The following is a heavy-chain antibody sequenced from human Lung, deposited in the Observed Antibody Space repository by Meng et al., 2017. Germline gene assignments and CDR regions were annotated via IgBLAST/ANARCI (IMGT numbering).Heavy chain of an antibody. D-gene: IGHD2-8*01. CDR2: INAGNGNT. Sequence: QVQLVQSGAEVKKPGASVKDSCKASGYTFTSYAMHWVRQAPGQRLEWMGWINAGNGNTKYSQKFQGRVTITRDTSASTAYMELSSLRSEDTAVYYCARGEGYCTNGVCSPGYWGQGTLVTVSS. CDR1: GYTFTSYA. J-gene: IGHJ4*02. CDR3: ARGEGYCTNGVCSPGY. V-gene: IGHV1-3*01.